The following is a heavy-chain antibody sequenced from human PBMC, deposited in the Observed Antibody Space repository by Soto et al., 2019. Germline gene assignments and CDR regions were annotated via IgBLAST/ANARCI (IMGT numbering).Heavy chain of an antibody. CDR2: IYYSGST. J-gene: IGHJ5*02. CDR1: GGSVSSGSYY. Sequence: TLSLTCTVSGGSVSSGSYYWSWIRQPPGKGLEWIGYIYYSGSTNYNPSLKSRVTISVDTSKNQFSLKLSSVTAADTAVYYCARAQFYSGSGRYNNLMFDPWGQGTQVTVSS. CDR3: ARAQFYSGSGRYNNLMFDP. D-gene: IGHD3-10*01. V-gene: IGHV4-61*01.